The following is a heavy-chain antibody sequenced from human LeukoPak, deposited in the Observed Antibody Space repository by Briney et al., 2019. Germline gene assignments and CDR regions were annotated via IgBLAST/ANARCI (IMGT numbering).Heavy chain of an antibody. CDR1: GFTFSSYS. CDR3: ARDMVRGVPGDFDY. Sequence: GGSLRLSCAASGFTFSSYSMNWVRQAPGKGLEWVSSISSSSYIYYADSVKGRFTISRDNAKNSLYLQMNSLRAEDTAVYYCARDMVRGVPGDFDYWGQGTLVTVSS. D-gene: IGHD3-10*01. V-gene: IGHV3-21*01. CDR2: ISSSSYI. J-gene: IGHJ4*02.